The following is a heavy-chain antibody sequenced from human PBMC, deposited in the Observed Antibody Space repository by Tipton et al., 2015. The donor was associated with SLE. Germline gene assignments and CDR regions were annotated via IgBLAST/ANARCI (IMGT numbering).Heavy chain of an antibody. Sequence: TLSLTCAVYGGSFNHYYWNWIRQSPGKGLEWVGDISHTGSTTYNPSLKSRVSISVDTSKSQFSLTLRSVTAADTAVYFCARHFGRKGALFNFGESWGRGMLVIVSS. CDR3: ARHFGRKGALFNFGES. CDR1: GGSFNHYY. J-gene: IGHJ5*02. D-gene: IGHD4-17*01. CDR2: ISHTGST. V-gene: IGHV4-34*01.